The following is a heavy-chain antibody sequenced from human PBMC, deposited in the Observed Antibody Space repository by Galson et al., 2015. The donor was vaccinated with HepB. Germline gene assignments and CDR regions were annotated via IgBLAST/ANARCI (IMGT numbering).Heavy chain of an antibody. CDR1: GYSFTTYW. CDR2: IYPDDSDT. J-gene: IGHJ3*02. D-gene: IGHD6-19*01. Sequence: QSGAEVKKPGESLKISCTGSGYSFTTYWIGWVRQMPGKGLEWMGIIYPDDSDTKYRPSFQGQVTISADKSISTAYLQWSSLKASDTAMYYCAARAGSSGGYTTAFDIWGQGTMVTVSS. CDR3: AARAGSSGGYTTAFDI. V-gene: IGHV5-51*03.